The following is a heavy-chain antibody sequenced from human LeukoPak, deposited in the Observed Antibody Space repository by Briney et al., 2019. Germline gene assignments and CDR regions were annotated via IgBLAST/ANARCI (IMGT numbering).Heavy chain of an antibody. CDR3: ARSGRWELLHFAY. Sequence: SVKVSCKASGGTFSSYAISWVRQAPGQGLEWMGRIIPILGLANYAQKFQGRVTITAATSTRTAYMELSSLRSEDTAVYYCARSGRWELLHFAYWGQGTLVTVSS. J-gene: IGHJ4*02. CDR1: GGTFSSYA. D-gene: IGHD1-26*01. CDR2: IIPILGLA. V-gene: IGHV1-69*04.